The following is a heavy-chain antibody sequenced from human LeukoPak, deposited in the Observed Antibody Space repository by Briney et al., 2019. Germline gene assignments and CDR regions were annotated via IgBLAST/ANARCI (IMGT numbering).Heavy chain of an antibody. V-gene: IGHV3-48*02. Sequence: GGSLRLSCAASGFTFSNYAMNWVRQAPGKGLEWVPYISSSSSTIYYADSMKGRFTISRDNAKNSLYLQMNSLRDEDTAVYYCKGSSWYNYYYMDVWGKGTTVTVSS. CDR1: GFTFSNYA. D-gene: IGHD6-13*01. CDR2: ISSSSSTI. J-gene: IGHJ6*03. CDR3: KGSSWYNYYYMDV.